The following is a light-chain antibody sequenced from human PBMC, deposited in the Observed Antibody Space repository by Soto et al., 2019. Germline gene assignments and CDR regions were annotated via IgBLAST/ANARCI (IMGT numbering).Light chain of an antibody. J-gene: IGKJ2*01. Sequence: DIQMTQSPSSLSASVGDRVTITCRASQSISSYLNWYQQKPGKAPKLLIYAASSLQSGVPSRFSVSGSGTDFTLTISSLQPEDFATYYCQQSYSTPYTFGQGTKLAIK. CDR3: QQSYSTPYT. CDR2: AAS. CDR1: QSISSY. V-gene: IGKV1-39*01.